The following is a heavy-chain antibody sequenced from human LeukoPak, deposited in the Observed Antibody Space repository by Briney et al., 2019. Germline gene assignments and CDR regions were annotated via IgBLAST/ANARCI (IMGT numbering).Heavy chain of an antibody. Sequence: GSSVKVSCKASGGTFSSYAISWVRQAPGQGLEWMGRIIPIFGTANYAQKFQGRVTITTDESTSTAYMELSSLRSEDTAVYYCARERWLDNPTLFYWGQGTLVTVSS. CDR3: ARERWLDNPTLFY. CDR1: GGTFSSYA. D-gene: IGHD5-24*01. V-gene: IGHV1-69*05. J-gene: IGHJ4*02. CDR2: IIPIFGTA.